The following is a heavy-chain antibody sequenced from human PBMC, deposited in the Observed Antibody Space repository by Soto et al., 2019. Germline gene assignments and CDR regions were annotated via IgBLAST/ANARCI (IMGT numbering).Heavy chain of an antibody. CDR3: ARLVSRLGEFSLCFDY. D-gene: IGHD3-10*01. CDR1: GGSISSSNW. Sequence: SETLSLTCAVSGGSISSSNWWTCVRQPPGKGLGWIGGIYHSGSTNYNPSLKSRVTISVDKSKNQFSLKLSSVTAADTAVYYCARLVSRLGEFSLCFDYWGKGTLVTVSS. V-gene: IGHV4-4*02. CDR2: IYHSGST. J-gene: IGHJ4*02.